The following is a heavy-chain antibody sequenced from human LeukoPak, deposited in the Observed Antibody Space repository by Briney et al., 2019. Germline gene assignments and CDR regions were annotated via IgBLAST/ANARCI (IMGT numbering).Heavy chain of an antibody. CDR3: ARDGGGELRYFDWLSFFDY. J-gene: IGHJ4*02. D-gene: IGHD3-9*01. V-gene: IGHV1-2*02. CDR1: GYTFTGYY. CDR2: INPNSGGT. Sequence: ASAKVSCKASGYTFTGYYMHWVRQAPGQGLEWMGWINPNSGGTNYAQKFQGRVTMTRDTSISTAYMELSRLRSDDTAVYYCARDGGGELRYFDWLSFFDYWGQGTLVTVSS.